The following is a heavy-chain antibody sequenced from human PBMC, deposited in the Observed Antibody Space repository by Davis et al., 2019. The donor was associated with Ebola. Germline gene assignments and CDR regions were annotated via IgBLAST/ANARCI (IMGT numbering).Heavy chain of an antibody. D-gene: IGHD3-16*01. J-gene: IGHJ4*02. CDR2: IYYTGSA. Sequence: PSETLSLTCTVSGVSISRHYWNWIRQPPGKRLEWIGSIYYTGSAKYNSPLNSRVSISVDTSKNQFSLKLTSVTAADTAMYYCAERGGSVWGQGTLVTVSS. CDR3: AERGGSV. V-gene: IGHV4-59*11. CDR1: GVSISRHY.